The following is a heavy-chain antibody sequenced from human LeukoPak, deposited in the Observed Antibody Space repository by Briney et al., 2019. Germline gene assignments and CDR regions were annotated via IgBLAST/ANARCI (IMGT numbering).Heavy chain of an antibody. V-gene: IGHV4-39*02. D-gene: IGHD3-22*01. CDR1: GGSISSSSYY. CDR2: IYYSGST. J-gene: IGHJ4*02. CDR3: ARDGADYYDSSGTYDY. Sequence: SETLSPTCTVSGGSISSSSYYWGWIRQPPGKGLEWIGSIYYSGSTYYNPSLKSRVTISVDTSKNQFSLKLSSVTAADTAVYYCARDGADYYDSSGTYDYWGQGTLVTVSS.